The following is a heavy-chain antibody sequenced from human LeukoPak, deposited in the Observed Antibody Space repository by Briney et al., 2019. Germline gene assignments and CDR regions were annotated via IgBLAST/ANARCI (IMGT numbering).Heavy chain of an antibody. D-gene: IGHD6-13*01. V-gene: IGHV3-48*01. CDR1: GFSFSTYS. CDR3: ARISKYSSRYDVM. Sequence: GGSLRLSCEVSGFSFSTYSWNWVRQTPGKGLEWISYISRRGETIFYADSVKGRFTISRDNVNSFLYLQMHSLRAEDTALYYCARISKYSSRYDVMGAQGTLVTVSS. CDR2: ISRRGETI. J-gene: IGHJ4*02.